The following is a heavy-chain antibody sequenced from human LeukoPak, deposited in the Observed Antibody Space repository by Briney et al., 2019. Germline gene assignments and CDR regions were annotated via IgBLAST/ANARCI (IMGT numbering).Heavy chain of an antibody. CDR1: GGSISSSSYY. Sequence: PSETLSLTCTVSGGSISSSSYYWGWIRQPPGKGLEWIGSIYYSGSTYYNPSLKSRVTISVDTSKNQFSLKLSSVTASDTAVYYCARVYDSSGYYRYYFDYWGQGTLVTVSS. J-gene: IGHJ4*02. CDR2: IYYSGST. CDR3: ARVYDSSGYYRYYFDY. V-gene: IGHV4-39*01. D-gene: IGHD3-22*01.